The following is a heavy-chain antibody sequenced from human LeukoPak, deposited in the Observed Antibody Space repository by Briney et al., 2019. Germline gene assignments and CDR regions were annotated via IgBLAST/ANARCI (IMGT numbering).Heavy chain of an antibody. V-gene: IGHV1-69*04. CDR1: GGTFSSYT. CDR3: ARERSYSGYYDAFDI. CDR2: IIPILGIA. D-gene: IGHD3-22*01. Sequence: VASVKVSCKASGGTFSSYTISWERQAPGQGLEWMGRIIPILGIANYAQKFQGRVTITADKSTSTAYMELSSLRSEDTAVYYCARERSYSGYYDAFDIWGQGTMVTVSS. J-gene: IGHJ3*02.